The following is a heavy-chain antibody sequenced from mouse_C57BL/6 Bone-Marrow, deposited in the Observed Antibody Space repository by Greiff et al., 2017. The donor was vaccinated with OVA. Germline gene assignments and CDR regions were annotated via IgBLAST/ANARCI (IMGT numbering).Heavy chain of an antibody. D-gene: IGHD1-1*01. J-gene: IGHJ2*01. CDR2: IYPRSGNT. Sequence: QVQLQQSGAELARPGASVKLSCKASGYTFTSYGISWVKQRTGQGLEWIGEIYPRSGNTYYNEKFKGKATLTADKSSSTAYMELRSLTSEDSAVYFCARFPIYYYGSTGDYWGQGTTLTVSS. CDR1: GYTFTSYG. CDR3: ARFPIYYYGSTGDY. V-gene: IGHV1-81*01.